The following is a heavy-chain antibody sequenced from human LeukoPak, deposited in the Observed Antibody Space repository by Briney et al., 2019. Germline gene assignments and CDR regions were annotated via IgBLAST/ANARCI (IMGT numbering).Heavy chain of an antibody. J-gene: IGHJ4*02. Sequence: GGSLRLSYAASGFTFSDYYMSWIRQGPGKGLEWVLYISSSGSTIYYADSVKGRFTISRDNAKNSLYLQMNSLRAEDTAVYYCASLGSSCVDYWGQGTLVTVSS. CDR1: GFTFSDYY. CDR2: ISSSGSTI. D-gene: IGHD6-6*01. CDR3: ASLGSSCVDY. V-gene: IGHV3-11*01.